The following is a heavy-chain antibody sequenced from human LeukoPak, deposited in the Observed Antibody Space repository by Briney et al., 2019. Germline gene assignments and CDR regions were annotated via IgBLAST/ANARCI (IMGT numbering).Heavy chain of an antibody. CDR3: ARGGVLRYFDWSPKRRALKAFDI. CDR1: GYTFTSYG. J-gene: IGHJ3*02. CDR2: MNPNSGNT. V-gene: IGHV1-8*01. Sequence: ASVKVSCKASGYTFTSYGINWVRQATGQGLEWMGWMNPNSGNTGYAQKFQGRVTMTRNTSISTAYMELSSLRSEDTAVYYCARGGVLRYFDWSPKRRALKAFDIWGQGTMVTVSS. D-gene: IGHD3-9*01.